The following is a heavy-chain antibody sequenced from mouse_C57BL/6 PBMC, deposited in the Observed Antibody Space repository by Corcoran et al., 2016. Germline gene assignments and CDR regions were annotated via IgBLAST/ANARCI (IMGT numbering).Heavy chain of an antibody. Sequence: QIQLVQSGPELKKPGETVKISCKASGYTFTEYPMHWVKQAPGKGFKWMDMIYTDTGEPTYAEEFKGRFAFSFETSASTAYLQINNLKNEDTATYFCVRSTTVSYAMDYWGQGTSVTVSS. CDR1: GYTFTEYP. CDR2: IYTDTGEP. V-gene: IGHV9-1*01. CDR3: VRSTTVSYAMDY. J-gene: IGHJ4*01. D-gene: IGHD1-1*01.